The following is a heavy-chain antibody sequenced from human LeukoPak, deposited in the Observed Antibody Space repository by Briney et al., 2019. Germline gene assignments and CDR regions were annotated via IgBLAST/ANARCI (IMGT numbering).Heavy chain of an antibody. J-gene: IGHJ4*02. CDR3: AISIEVGTAMAETGYYFDY. V-gene: IGHV1-69*05. D-gene: IGHD5-18*01. Sequence: GASVKVSCKASGGTFSSYAISWVRQAPGQGLEWMGRIIPIFGTANYAQKFQGRVTITTDESTSTAYMELSSLRSEDTAVYYCAISIEVGTAMAETGYYFDYWGQGTLVTVSS. CDR1: GGTFSSYA. CDR2: IIPIFGTA.